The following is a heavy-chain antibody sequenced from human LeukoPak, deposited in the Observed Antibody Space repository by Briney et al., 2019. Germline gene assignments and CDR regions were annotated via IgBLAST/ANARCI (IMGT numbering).Heavy chain of an antibody. CDR1: GFIFRSYG. V-gene: IGHV3-7*01. J-gene: IGHJ4*02. CDR3: ARWYSASDY. D-gene: IGHD1-26*01. CDR2: IKQDGSET. Sequence: GGSLRLSCAASGFIFRSYGMHWVRQAPGKGLEWLANIKQDGSETYYVDSVRGRFTISRDNPKNSLSLQMNSLRVEDTAVYYCARWYSASDYWGQGTLVTVST.